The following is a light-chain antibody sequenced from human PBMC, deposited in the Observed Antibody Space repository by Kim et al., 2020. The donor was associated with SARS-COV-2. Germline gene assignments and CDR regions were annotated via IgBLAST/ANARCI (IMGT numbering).Light chain of an antibody. CDR2: YDS. J-gene: IGLJ1*01. V-gene: IGLV3-21*04. Sequence: PGETTRITCGGNTSDSKSVHWYQQNPGQAPVPVIYYDSDRPSGIPERFSGSNSGNTATLTISRVEAGDEADYYCQVWDSGSDHPGVFGTGTKVTVL. CDR3: QVWDSGSDHPGV. CDR1: TSDSKS.